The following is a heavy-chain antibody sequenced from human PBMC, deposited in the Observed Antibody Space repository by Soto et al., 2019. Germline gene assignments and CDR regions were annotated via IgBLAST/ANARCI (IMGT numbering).Heavy chain of an antibody. CDR3: AKPPGWYDSSGYLDY. CDR1: GFTFGIYA. CDR2: ISGSGGST. V-gene: IGHV3-23*01. Sequence: GGSLRLSCAASGFTFGIYAMSWVRQAPGKGLGWVSLISGSGGSTYYADSVKGRFTISRDNSKNTLYLQMNSLRAEDTAVYFCAKPPGWYDSSGYLDYWGQGTLVTVSS. J-gene: IGHJ4*02. D-gene: IGHD3-22*01.